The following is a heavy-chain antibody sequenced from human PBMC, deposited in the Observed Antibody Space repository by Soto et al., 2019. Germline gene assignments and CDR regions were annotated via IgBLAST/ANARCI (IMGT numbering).Heavy chain of an antibody. D-gene: IGHD3-10*01. CDR2: VNSDESST. CDR1: GFTFSTSW. J-gene: IGHJ1*01. V-gene: IGHV3-74*03. CDR3: AREEGRTMVRGLMDAEYLQH. Sequence: EVQLVESGGGLVQAGGSLRLSCAASGFTFSTSWMHWVRQAPGKGLVWVSRVNSDESSTTYADSVKGRFTISRDNTKNPLYLQMNSLRVEDTAVYYCAREEGRTMVRGLMDAEYLQHWGQGTLVTVSS.